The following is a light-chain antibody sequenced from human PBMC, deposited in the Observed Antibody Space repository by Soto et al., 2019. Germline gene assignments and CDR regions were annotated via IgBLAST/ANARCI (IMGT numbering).Light chain of an antibody. CDR2: KDR. CDR3: QSANDIGTYVV. Sequence: SSELTQPSSVSVSPGQTARITCSGDALPKQFAYWFQQKPGQAPVIIIYKDRQRPSGIPERFSGSSSGTTVTLTISGVQGEDEADYYCQSANDIGTYVVFGAGTKLTVL. CDR1: ALPKQF. V-gene: IGLV3-25*02. J-gene: IGLJ2*01.